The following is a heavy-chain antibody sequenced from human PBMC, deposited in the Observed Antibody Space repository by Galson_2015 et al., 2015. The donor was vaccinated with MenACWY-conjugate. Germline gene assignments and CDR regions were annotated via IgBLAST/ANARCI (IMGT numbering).Heavy chain of an antibody. V-gene: IGHV1-46*01. CDR3: ARGDTAMDPFDY. Sequence: CKASGYTFTSYCMHWVRQAPGQGLAWMGIINPSGGSTSYAQKFQGRVTMTRDTSTSTVYMELSSLRSEDTAVYYCARGDTAMDPFDYWGQGTLVTVSS. CDR1: GYTFTSYC. D-gene: IGHD5-18*01. CDR2: INPSGGST. J-gene: IGHJ4*02.